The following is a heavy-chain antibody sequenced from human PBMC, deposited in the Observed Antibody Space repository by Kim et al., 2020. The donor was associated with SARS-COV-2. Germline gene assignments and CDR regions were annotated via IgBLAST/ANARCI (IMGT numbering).Heavy chain of an antibody. V-gene: IGHV2-70*01. J-gene: IGHJ4*02. CDR3: ARFRGYSYAYDY. D-gene: IGHD5-18*01. CDR2: K. Sequence: KYYSTSLKTRLTISKDTSKNQVVLTMTNMDPVDTATYYCARFRGYSYAYDYWGQGTLVTVSS.